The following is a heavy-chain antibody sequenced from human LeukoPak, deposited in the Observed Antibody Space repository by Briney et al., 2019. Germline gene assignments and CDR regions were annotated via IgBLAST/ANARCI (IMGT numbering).Heavy chain of an antibody. Sequence: SETLSPTCAVYGGSFSGYYWSWIRQPPGKGLEWIGEINHSGSTNYNPSLKSRVTISVDTSKNQFSLKLSSVTAADTAVYCCARHRPHSSSWPYYYYYYYMDVWGKGTTVTISS. CDR3: ARHRPHSSSWPYYYYYYYMDV. CDR2: INHSGST. J-gene: IGHJ6*03. V-gene: IGHV4-34*01. D-gene: IGHD6-13*01. CDR1: GGSFSGYY.